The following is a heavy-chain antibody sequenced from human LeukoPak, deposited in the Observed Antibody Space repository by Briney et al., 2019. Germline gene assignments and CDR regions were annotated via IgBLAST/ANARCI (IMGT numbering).Heavy chain of an antibody. D-gene: IGHD6-6*01. CDR2: INPNSGGT. Sequence: GASVKVSCKASGYTFTGYYMHWVRRAPGQGLEWMGWINPNSGGTNYAQKFQGRVTMTRDTSISTAYMELSRLRSDDTAVYYCARTHSSSASYYYYYYYMDVWGKGTTVTVSS. CDR3: ARTHSSSASYYYYYYYMDV. CDR1: GYTFTGYY. J-gene: IGHJ6*03. V-gene: IGHV1-2*02.